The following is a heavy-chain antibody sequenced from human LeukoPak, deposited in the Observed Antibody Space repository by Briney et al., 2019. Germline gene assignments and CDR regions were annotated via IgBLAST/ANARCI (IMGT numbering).Heavy chain of an antibody. J-gene: IGHJ4*02. CDR1: GFTFSSYS. CDR2: IGSSSSYI. Sequence: GGSLRLSCAPSGFTFSSYSMNWVRQAPGEGLEWVSSIGSSSSYIYYADSVKGRFTISRDNAKNSLYLQMNSLRAEDTAVYYCARDGRRGYSYGFFDYWGQGTLVTVSS. CDR3: ARDGRRGYSYGFFDY. D-gene: IGHD5-18*01. V-gene: IGHV3-21*01.